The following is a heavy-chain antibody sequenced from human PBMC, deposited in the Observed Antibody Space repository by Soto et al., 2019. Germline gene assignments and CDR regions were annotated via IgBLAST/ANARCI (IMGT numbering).Heavy chain of an antibody. V-gene: IGHV4-59*01. J-gene: IGHJ4*02. Sequence: PSETLSLTCTVSGVSFSPNYWAWIRQPPGKGLEWLAFIHNGRTTNYNPSLVGRVSISVDTSKSQLSLNLNSVTAADTAVYYCARTLSGSFDYWGQGTLVTVSS. CDR3: ARTLSGSFDY. CDR2: IHNGRTT. CDR1: GVSFSPNY.